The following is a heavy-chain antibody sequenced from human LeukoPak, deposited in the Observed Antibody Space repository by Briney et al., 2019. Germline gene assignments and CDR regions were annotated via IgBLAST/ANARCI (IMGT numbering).Heavy chain of an antibody. CDR2: INHSGST. D-gene: IGHD5-18*01. CDR1: GGSFSGYY. V-gene: IGHV4-34*01. CDR3: ARGRGYSYGYYYFDY. J-gene: IGHJ4*02. Sequence: SETLSLTCAVYGGSFSGYYWSWIRQPPGKGLEWIGEINHSGSTNYNPSLKSRVTISVDTSKNQFSLKLSSVTAADTAVYYCARGRGYSYGYYYFDYWGQGTLVTVSS.